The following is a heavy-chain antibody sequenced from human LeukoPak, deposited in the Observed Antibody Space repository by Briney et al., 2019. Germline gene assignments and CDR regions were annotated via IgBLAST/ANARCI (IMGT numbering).Heavy chain of an antibody. CDR3: AGGRWLVF. Sequence: GGSLSLSCAASGLTFTDYDMGWGCHAPRKGPGWVANIKQDGSEKNYVDSVKGRFTTSRENANNSLYLQMNGLRAEATALYYCAGGRWLVFRGQGTLVTVSS. CDR2: IKQDGSEK. D-gene: IGHD6-19*01. J-gene: IGHJ4*02. V-gene: IGHV3-7*05. CDR1: GLTFTDYD.